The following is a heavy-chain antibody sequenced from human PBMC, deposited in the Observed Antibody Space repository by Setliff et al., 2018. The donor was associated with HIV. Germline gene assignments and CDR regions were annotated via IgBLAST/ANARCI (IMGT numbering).Heavy chain of an antibody. D-gene: IGHD6-6*01. CDR3: ARDPIKARPDYFDY. Sequence: PGGSLRLSCVASGFTFSSYAMHWVRQAPGKGLEWVAVTSFDGGIKFYADSVKGRFTISRDNSKNTLYLQMNSLRPEDTAIYYCARDPIKARPDYFDYWGQGTLVTVSS. J-gene: IGHJ4*02. CDR1: GFTFSSYA. V-gene: IGHV3-30*04. CDR2: TSFDGGIK.